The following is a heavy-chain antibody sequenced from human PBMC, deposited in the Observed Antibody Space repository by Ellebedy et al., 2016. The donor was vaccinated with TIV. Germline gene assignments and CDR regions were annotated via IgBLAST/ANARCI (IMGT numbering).Heavy chain of an antibody. D-gene: IGHD3-10*01. Sequence: GESLKISCAASGFTFDDYAMHWVRQAPGKGLEWVSLISGDGGSTYYADSVKGRFTISRDNSKNTLYLQMSSLRAEDTAVYYCVTNTMVRGVPQWGQGTLVTVSS. CDR2: ISGDGGST. CDR1: GFTFDDYA. CDR3: VTNTMVRGVPQ. V-gene: IGHV3-43*02. J-gene: IGHJ4*02.